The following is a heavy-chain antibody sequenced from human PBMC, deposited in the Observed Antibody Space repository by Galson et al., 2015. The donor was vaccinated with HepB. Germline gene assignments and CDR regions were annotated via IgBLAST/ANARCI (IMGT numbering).Heavy chain of an antibody. CDR3: ARQRSVVVISFFATTYYFDY. CDR2: IYYSGST. V-gene: IGHV4-39*01. D-gene: IGHD3-22*01. J-gene: IGHJ4*02. Sequence: TLSLTCTVSGGSISSSSYYWGWIRQPPGKGLEWIGSIYYSGSTYYNPSLKSRVTISVDTSKNQFSLKLSPVTAADTAVYYCARQRSVVVISFFATTYYFDYWGQGTLVTVSS. CDR1: GGSISSSSYY.